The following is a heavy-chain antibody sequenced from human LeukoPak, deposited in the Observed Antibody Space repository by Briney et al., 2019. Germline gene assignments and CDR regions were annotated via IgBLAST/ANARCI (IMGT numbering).Heavy chain of an antibody. CDR2: MEKELNGYAT. CDR1: GFTFSDSS. D-gene: IGHD1-26*01. J-gene: IGHJ5*02. CDR3: TRDSGTYNWLDP. Sequence: GGSLRLSCAASGFTFSDSSIHWVRQASGKGLEWIGLMEKELNGYATAYAASVRGRFTISRDDSQNTAYLQVDSLKTEDTALYYCTRDSGTYNWLDPWGQGTLVTVSA. V-gene: IGHV3-73*01.